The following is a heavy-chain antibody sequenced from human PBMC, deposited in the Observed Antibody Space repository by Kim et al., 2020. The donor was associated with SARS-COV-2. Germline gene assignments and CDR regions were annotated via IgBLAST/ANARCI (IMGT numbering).Heavy chain of an antibody. CDR2: KSYDGSNK. D-gene: IGHD5-12*01. J-gene: IGHJ4*02. CDR1: GFTFSSYA. Sequence: GGSLRLSCAASGFTFSSYAMHWVRQAPGKGLEWVAVKSYDGSNKYYADSVKGRFTISRDNSKNTLYLQMNSLRAEDTAVYYCARDRATHYFDYWGQGTLVTVSS. V-gene: IGHV3-30*04. CDR3: ARDRATHYFDY.